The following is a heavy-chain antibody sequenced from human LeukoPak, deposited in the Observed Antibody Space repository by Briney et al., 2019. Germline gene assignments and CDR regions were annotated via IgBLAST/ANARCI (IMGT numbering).Heavy chain of an antibody. J-gene: IGHJ6*02. V-gene: IGHV4-59*01. CDR2: IYYSGST. CDR1: GGSISSYY. D-gene: IGHD6-13*01. CDR3: ASGRQQLAHYGMDV. Sequence: PSETLSLTCTVSGGSISSYYWSRIRQPPGKGLEWIGYIYYSGSTNYNPSLKSRVTISVDTSKNQFSLKLSSVTAADTAVYYCASGRQQLAHYGMDVWGQGTTVTVSS.